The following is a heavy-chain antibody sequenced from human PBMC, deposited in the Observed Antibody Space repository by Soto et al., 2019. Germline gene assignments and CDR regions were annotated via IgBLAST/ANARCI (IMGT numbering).Heavy chain of an antibody. CDR2: IYYSGST. D-gene: IGHD3-3*01. J-gene: IGHJ4*02. V-gene: IGHV4-39*01. CDR1: GGSISSSSYY. Sequence: QLQLQESGPGLVKPSETLSLTCTVSGGSISSSSYYWGWIRQPPGKGLEWIGSIYYSGSTYYNPSLKSRVTISVDTSKNQFSLKLGSVTAADTAVYYCARLIARWGGYYYFDYWGQGTLVTVSS. CDR3: ARLIARWGGYYYFDY.